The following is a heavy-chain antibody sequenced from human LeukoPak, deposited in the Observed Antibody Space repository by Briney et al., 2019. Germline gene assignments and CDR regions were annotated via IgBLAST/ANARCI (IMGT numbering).Heavy chain of an antibody. J-gene: IGHJ4*02. V-gene: IGHV3-23*01. CDR3: AKYYYDSSGYRIDY. CDR1: GFTFSSYA. Sequence: GGSLRLSCVASGFTFSSYAMSWVRQAPGKGLEWVSTINDNGGSTYYADSVKGRFTISRDNPKNALYLQMDSLRAEDTAVYYCAKYYYDSSGYRIDYWGQGTLVTVSS. D-gene: IGHD3-22*01. CDR2: INDNGGST.